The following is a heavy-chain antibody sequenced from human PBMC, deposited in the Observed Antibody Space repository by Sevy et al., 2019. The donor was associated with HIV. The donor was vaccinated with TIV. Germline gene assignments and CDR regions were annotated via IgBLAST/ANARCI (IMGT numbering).Heavy chain of an antibody. CDR1: GGSFDTYY. Sequence: SETLSLTCAVYGGSFDTYYWTWIRQPPGKGLEWIGEINHAGSTNYNPSLRGRGLISLEKSRNQFSLQVNSVTAAATAAYYCARRHLGVRFLEWSKGMDVWGQGTTVTVSS. V-gene: IGHV4-34*01. J-gene: IGHJ6*02. D-gene: IGHD3-3*01. CDR2: INHAGST. CDR3: ARRHLGVRFLEWSKGMDV.